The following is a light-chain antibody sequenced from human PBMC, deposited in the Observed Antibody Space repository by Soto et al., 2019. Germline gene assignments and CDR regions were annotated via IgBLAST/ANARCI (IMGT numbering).Light chain of an antibody. CDR3: QQYNNWPRT. V-gene: IGKV3-15*01. Sequence: EIVMTQSPATLSVSPGERAILSCRASQSISSNLAWYQQKPGQAPRLLIYDASTRATGLPARFSGSGSGTDFTLTISSLQSEDFAVFYCQQYNNWPRTFGQGTKVEIK. CDR1: QSISSN. J-gene: IGKJ1*01. CDR2: DAS.